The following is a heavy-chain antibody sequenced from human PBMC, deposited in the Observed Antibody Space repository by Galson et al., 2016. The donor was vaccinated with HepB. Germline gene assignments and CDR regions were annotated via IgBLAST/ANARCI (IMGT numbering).Heavy chain of an antibody. CDR3: AGEWRYGNSFWSAP. CDR1: GGSFSSYS. J-gene: IGHJ5*02. V-gene: IGHV1-69*13. Sequence: SVKVSCKASGGSFSSYSINWVRQAPGQGLEWMGGITPIFGTTQYAQKFQGRVTITADESTRNAYMELSSLRSEDTAVYYGAGEWRYGNSFWSAPWGQGTLVTVSS. CDR2: ITPIFGTT. D-gene: IGHD6-6*01.